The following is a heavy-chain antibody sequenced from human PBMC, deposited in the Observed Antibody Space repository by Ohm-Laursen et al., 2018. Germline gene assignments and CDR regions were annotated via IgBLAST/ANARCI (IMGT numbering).Heavy chain of an antibody. V-gene: IGHV1-2*02. J-gene: IGHJ5*02. CDR2: MNPNSGGT. CDR1: GYTFTSYD. D-gene: IGHD3-10*01. CDR3: ARDRFTMVRGVIIKGPYNWFDP. Sequence: SVKVSCNASGYTFTSYDINWVRQATGQGLEWMGWMNPNSGGTNYAQKFQGRVTMTRDTSISTAYMELSRLRSDDTAVYYCARDRFTMVRGVIIKGPYNWFDPWGQGTLVTVSS.